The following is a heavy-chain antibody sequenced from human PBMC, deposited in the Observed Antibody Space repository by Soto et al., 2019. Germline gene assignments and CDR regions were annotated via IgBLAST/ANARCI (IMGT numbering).Heavy chain of an antibody. V-gene: IGHV4-4*02. J-gene: IGHJ4*01. D-gene: IGHD6-19*01. CDR3: ARHIGVAGRRGFEY. Sequence: QVQLQESGPGLVKPSGTLSLTCVVSGGSVSSNNWWSWVRQPPGKGLEWIGEIYRSGTTKYNPSLKRRGTIAMDKSNNPISPNVTSFTVAYPAVYYRARHIGVAGRRGFEYWGQGNLVTVSS. CDR1: GGSVSSNNW. CDR2: IYRSGTT.